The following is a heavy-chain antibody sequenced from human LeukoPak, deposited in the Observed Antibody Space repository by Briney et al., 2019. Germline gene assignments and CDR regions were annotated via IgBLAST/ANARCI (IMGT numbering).Heavy chain of an antibody. J-gene: IGHJ4*02. CDR1: GYTFTSYG. V-gene: IGHV1-18*01. Sequence: ASVKVSCKASGYTFTSYGISWVRQAPGQGLEWMGWINPNSGGTNYAQKLQGRVTMTTDTSTSTAYMELRSLRSEDTAVYYCARGGRYCSSTSCYRLDYWGQGTLVTVSS. CDR2: INPNSGGT. D-gene: IGHD2-2*02. CDR3: ARGGRYCSSTSCYRLDY.